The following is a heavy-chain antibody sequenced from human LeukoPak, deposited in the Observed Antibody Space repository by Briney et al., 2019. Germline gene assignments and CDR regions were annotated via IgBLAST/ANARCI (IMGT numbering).Heavy chain of an antibody. CDR2: ISSSSYI. Sequence: PGGSLRLSCAASGFTFSSYSMNWVRQAPGKGLEWVSSISSSSYIYYADSVKGRFTISRDNAKNSLYLQMNSLRAEDTAVYYCARGSLPGIAAAGMFDPWGQGTLVTVSS. CDR1: GFTFSSYS. V-gene: IGHV3-21*01. CDR3: ARGSLPGIAAAGMFDP. J-gene: IGHJ5*02. D-gene: IGHD6-13*01.